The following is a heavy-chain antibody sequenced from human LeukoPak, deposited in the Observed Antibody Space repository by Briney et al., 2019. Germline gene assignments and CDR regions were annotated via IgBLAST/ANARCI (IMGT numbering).Heavy chain of an antibody. CDR2: ISAYNGNT. J-gene: IGHJ6*03. CDR1: GYTFTSYG. CDR3: ARARIVVGPDYYYMDV. Sequence: ASVKVSCKASGYTFTSYGISWVRQAPGQGLEWMGWISAYNGNTNYAQKLQGRVTMTTDTSTSTAYMELSSLRSEDTAVYYCARARIVVGPDYYYMDVWGKGTTVTVSS. V-gene: IGHV1-18*01. D-gene: IGHD2-2*01.